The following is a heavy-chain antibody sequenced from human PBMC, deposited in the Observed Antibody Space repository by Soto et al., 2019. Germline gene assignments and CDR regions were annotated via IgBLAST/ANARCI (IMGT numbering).Heavy chain of an antibody. Sequence: GGSLRLSCAASGFTFHTYSMGWVRQAPGKGLEWVSSLSGSGVSTNYAGSVKGRFSISRDNSKDTLYLQMNNLRPEDTAMYYCAKDLRDWGFFDYWGLGTLVPVSP. CDR2: LSGSGVST. CDR1: GFTFHTYS. CDR3: AKDLRDWGFFDY. V-gene: IGHV3-23*01. D-gene: IGHD3-16*01. J-gene: IGHJ4*02.